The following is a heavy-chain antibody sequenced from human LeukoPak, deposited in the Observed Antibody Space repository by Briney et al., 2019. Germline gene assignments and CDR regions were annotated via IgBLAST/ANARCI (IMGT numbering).Heavy chain of an antibody. V-gene: IGHV1-2*02. CDR2: MDPESGHT. CDR1: GYIFTGYY. J-gene: IGHJ5*02. D-gene: IGHD6-19*01. Sequence: ASVKVSCKASGYIFTGYYMHWLRQAPGQGLEWVGWMDPESGHTNYSQKFQDKIPRTRDTYMKTGYMELSSLRYDDTAVYYCAREEYSSGWYRGGWFDPWGQGTQVTVSS. CDR3: AREEYSSGWYRGGWFDP.